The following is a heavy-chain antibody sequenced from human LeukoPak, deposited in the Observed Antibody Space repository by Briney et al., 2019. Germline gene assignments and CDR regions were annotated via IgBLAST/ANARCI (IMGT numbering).Heavy chain of an antibody. CDR1: GYTFTGYY. J-gene: IGHJ4*02. V-gene: IGHV1-2*02. CDR2: INPNSGGT. Sequence: ASVKVSCKASGYTFTGYYMHWVRQAPGQGLEWMGWINPNSGGTNYAKKFQGRVCMTRDTSISTAYMELSRLGSVDSAVYYCSRSNDFWSGYYPNYYFDYWGQGTLVTVSS. D-gene: IGHD3-3*01. CDR3: SRSNDFWSGYYPNYYFDY.